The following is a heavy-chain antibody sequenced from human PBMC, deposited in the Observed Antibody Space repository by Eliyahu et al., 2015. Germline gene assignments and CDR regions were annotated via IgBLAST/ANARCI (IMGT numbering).Heavy chain of an antibody. Sequence: EVQLVESGGGLVKPGGSLRLSCAASGFTFSSYSMNWVRQAPGKGLEWVSSISSSSSYIYYADSVKGRFTISRDNAKNSLYLQMNSLRAEDTAVYYCARVGVEYSSPPLYYYYYYGMDVWGQGTTVTVSS. D-gene: IGHD6-6*01. V-gene: IGHV3-21*01. CDR3: ARVGVEYSSPPLYYYYYYGMDV. CDR1: GFTFSSYS. J-gene: IGHJ6*02. CDR2: ISSSSSYI.